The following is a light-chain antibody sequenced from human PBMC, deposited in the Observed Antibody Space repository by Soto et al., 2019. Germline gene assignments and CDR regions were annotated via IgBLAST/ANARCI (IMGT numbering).Light chain of an antibody. CDR2: DVS. V-gene: IGLV2-14*03. CDR3: SSYASSNTQL. CDR1: SSDIGGYNY. Sequence: QSALTQPASVSGSPGQSITVSCIGTSSDIGGYNYVSWYQQHPGKALKLMIYDVSNRPSGVSDRFSGSKSGNTASLTISGLQAHDEAYYYCSSYASSNTQLVGGGTKLAVL. J-gene: IGLJ2*01.